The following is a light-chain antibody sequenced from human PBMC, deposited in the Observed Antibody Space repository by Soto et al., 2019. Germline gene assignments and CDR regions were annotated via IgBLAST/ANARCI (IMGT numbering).Light chain of an antibody. V-gene: IGLV2-8*01. J-gene: IGLJ1*01. CDR1: SSDVGGYNY. CDR3: AAWDASLSACV. Sequence: QSVLTQPPSASESPGQSVTISCTGTSSDVGGYNYVSWYQQHPGKAPKLMIYEVFKRPSGVPDRFSGSRSGTSASLAIVGLRSEDEAVYYCAAWDASLSACVFGNGTKVTVL. CDR2: EVF.